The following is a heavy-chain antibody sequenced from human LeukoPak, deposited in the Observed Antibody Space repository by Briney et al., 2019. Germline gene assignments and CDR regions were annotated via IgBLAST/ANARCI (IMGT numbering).Heavy chain of an antibody. J-gene: IGHJ4*02. V-gene: IGHV4-39*01. CDR3: ARHPSSSWYSFDY. CDR2: ISYSGTT. CDR1: GGSITSNSYF. D-gene: IGHD6-13*01. Sequence: SETLSLTCTVSGGSITSNSYFWDWIRQPPGKGLEWIGTISYSGTTYYNPSLTSRVTMSVDTSKNQFSLKLSSVTAADTAVYYCARHPSSSWYSFDYWGQGTLVTVSS.